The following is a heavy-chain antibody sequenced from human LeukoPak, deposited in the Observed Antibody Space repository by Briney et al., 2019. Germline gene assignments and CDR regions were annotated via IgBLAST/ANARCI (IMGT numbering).Heavy chain of an antibody. Sequence: GESLKISCKGSGYSFTSYWIGWVRQMPGKGLEWMGIIYPGDSDTRYSPSFQGQVTISADKSISTAYLQWSSLKASDTAMYYCARQSSVTTGTTTTGDYWGQGTLVTVSS. J-gene: IGHJ4*02. CDR3: ARQSSVTTGTTTTGDY. V-gene: IGHV5-51*01. CDR1: GYSFTSYW. D-gene: IGHD1-1*01. CDR2: IYPGDSDT.